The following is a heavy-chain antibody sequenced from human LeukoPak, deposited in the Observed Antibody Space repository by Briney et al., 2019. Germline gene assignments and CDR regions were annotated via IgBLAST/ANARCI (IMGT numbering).Heavy chain of an antibody. J-gene: IGHJ6*02. CDR2: INAGNGNR. CDR3: ARDSVLHYDSSGYYPLYGMDV. Sequence: ASVKVSCKASGYTFTSYAMHWVRQAPGQRLEWMGWINAGNGNRKYSQKFQGRVTIIRDTSASTAYMELSSLRSEDTAVYYCARDSVLHYDSSGYYPLYGMDVWGQGTTVTVSS. V-gene: IGHV1-3*01. D-gene: IGHD3-22*01. CDR1: GYTFTSYA.